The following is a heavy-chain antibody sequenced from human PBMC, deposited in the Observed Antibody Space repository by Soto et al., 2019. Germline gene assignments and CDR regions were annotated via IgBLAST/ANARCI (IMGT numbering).Heavy chain of an antibody. J-gene: IGHJ4*02. CDR1: GGSMTRGDQY. CDR2: INHRGSL. CDR3: ARLVVVAPVANV. V-gene: IGHV4-30-4*08. Sequence: PSETLSLTCTVTGGSMTRGDQYWTWIRHRPGEGLEWFGYINHRGSLYYNPSLKSRVTISADTSKKQFSLKLDSATAADTAVYYCARLVVVAPVANVWGQGTLVTVSS. D-gene: IGHD2-15*01.